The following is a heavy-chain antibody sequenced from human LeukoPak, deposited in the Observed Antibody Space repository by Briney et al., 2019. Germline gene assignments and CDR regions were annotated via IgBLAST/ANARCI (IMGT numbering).Heavy chain of an antibody. Sequence: PSETLSLTCTVSGGSICSYYWSWVRQPAGKGVEWIGRIYSSGSIIYNPSLKSRVTMSVDTSKNQFSLKLSSVTAADTAVYYCARGRLYYDILTGYYESAFDIWGQGTMVTVSS. CDR3: ARGRLYYDILTGYYESAFDI. CDR1: GGSICSYY. CDR2: IYSSGSI. D-gene: IGHD3-9*01. J-gene: IGHJ3*02. V-gene: IGHV4-4*07.